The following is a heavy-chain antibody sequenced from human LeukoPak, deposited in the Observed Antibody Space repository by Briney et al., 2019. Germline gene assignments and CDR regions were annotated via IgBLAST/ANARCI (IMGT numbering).Heavy chain of an antibody. CDR3: AKCSTSAYTTGWCNWIDP. CDR2: TVSRGTT. J-gene: IGHJ5*02. Sequence: PGGSLRLSCAASGFIFSNYGMNWVRQAPGKGLEWDSSTVSRGTTQYADSVKGRFTVSRDTSKNTLYLQMNSLRADDTAVYYCAKCSTSAYTTGWCNWIDPWGQGTLVTVSS. D-gene: IGHD6-19*01. V-gene: IGHV3-23*01. CDR1: GFIFSNYG.